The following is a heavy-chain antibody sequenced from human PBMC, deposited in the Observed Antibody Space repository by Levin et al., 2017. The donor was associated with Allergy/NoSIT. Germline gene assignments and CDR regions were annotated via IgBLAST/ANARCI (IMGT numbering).Heavy chain of an antibody. CDR2: IYSSGNT. CDR3: ARGPTRYYFDY. CDR1: GGSISSYY. J-gene: IGHJ4*02. V-gene: IGHV4-59*01. Sequence: SETLSLTCAVSGGSISSYYWSWIRQPPGEGLEWLGYIYSSGNTNYNPSLKSRVTISVDTSKSQFSLNLTSVTAADTAVYFCARGPTRYYFDYWGQGTLVTVSS.